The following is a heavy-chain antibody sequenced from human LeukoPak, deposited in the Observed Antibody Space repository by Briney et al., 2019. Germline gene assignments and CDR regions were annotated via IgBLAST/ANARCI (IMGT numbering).Heavy chain of an antibody. CDR3: ASLGSNDY. D-gene: IGHD2-15*01. J-gene: IGHJ4*02. CDR1: GDSISSGSYY. Sequence: SQTLSLTCTVSGDSISSGSYYWNWIRQPAGKGLEWIGRVYMNRNINYNPSLKSRVTTSADTSKNQFSLQLTSVTAADTAVYYCASLGSNDYWGQGTLVTVSS. V-gene: IGHV4-61*02. CDR2: VYMNRNI.